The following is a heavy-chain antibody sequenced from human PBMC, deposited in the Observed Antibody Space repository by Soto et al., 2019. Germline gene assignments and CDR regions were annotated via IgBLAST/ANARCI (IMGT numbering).Heavy chain of an antibody. J-gene: IGHJ3*02. CDR1: GFSVSTSGVG. Sequence: QITLKESGPTLVKPTQTLTLTCTLSGFSVSTSGVGVGWIRQPPGKALEWLAIIYWDDDKRYYSSLKSRLTITKDTSKNQVVLTMTNMDPVDTATYYCAHRLYYDSSGYVDVFDIWDQGTMVTVSS. D-gene: IGHD3-22*01. CDR3: AHRLYYDSSGYVDVFDI. CDR2: IYWDDDK. V-gene: IGHV2-5*02.